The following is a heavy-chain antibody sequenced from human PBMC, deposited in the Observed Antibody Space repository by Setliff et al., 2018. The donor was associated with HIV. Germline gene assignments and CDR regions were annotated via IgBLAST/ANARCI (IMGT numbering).Heavy chain of an antibody. CDR2: IIPIFGTV. CDR3: AKCSEMLGTPATSSGYYCGWFDP. J-gene: IGHJ5*02. D-gene: IGHD3-22*01. CDR1: GGNFRSFA. V-gene: IGHV1-69*13. Sequence: SVKVSCKASGGNFRSFAINWVRQAPGQGLEWMGRIIPIFGTVKYAHKFQGRVTITADESTNTAYMDLRSLRSDDTAVYYCAKCSEMLGTPATSSGYYCGWFDPWGQGTLVTVSS.